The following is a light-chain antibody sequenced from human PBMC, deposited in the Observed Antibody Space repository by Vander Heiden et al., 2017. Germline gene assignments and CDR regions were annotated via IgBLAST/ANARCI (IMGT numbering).Light chain of an antibody. Sequence: IVFTQSPATLSLSPGERATLSCRASQTVSSRFLAWYQQKPGQAPRLLIYGAATRATGIPDRCSGGGSGTKFTLTVSRLEPEDVAVYYCQQYGSSPPRTFGGGTKVEI. CDR1: QTVSSRF. V-gene: IGKV3-20*01. CDR2: GAA. J-gene: IGKJ4*01. CDR3: QQYGSSPPRT.